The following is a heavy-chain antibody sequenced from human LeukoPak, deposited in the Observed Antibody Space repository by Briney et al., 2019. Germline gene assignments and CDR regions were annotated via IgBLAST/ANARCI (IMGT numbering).Heavy chain of an antibody. CDR3: ARRGRYGSGSYVAY. Sequence: PSETLSLTCTVSGDSISVYYWSWIRQPPGKGLEWIGEINHSGSTNYNPSLKSRVTISVDTSKNQFSLKLSSVTAADTAVYYCARRGRYGSGSYVAYWGQGTLVTVSS. J-gene: IGHJ4*02. CDR1: GDSISVYY. CDR2: INHSGST. D-gene: IGHD3-10*01. V-gene: IGHV4-34*01.